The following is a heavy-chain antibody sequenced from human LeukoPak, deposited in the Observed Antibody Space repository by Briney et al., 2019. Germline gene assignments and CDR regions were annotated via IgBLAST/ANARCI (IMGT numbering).Heavy chain of an antibody. V-gene: IGHV4-34*01. D-gene: IGHD2-2*01. J-gene: IGHJ3*02. CDR1: GGSFSGYY. Sequence: SETLSLTCAVYGGSFSGYYWSWIRQPPGKGLEWLGEINHSGSTNYNPSLKSRVTISVDTSKNQFSLKLSSVTAADTAVYYCARSAALYCSSTSCYAGSAFDIWGQGTMVTVSS. CDR2: INHSGST. CDR3: ARSAALYCSSTSCYAGSAFDI.